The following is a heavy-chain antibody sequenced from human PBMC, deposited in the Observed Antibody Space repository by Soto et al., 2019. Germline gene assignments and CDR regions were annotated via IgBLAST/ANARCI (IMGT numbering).Heavy chain of an antibody. Sequence: EVQLVESGGGLVKPGGSLRLSCAASGFTFSSYSMNWVRQAPGKGLEWVSSISSSSSYIYYADSVKGRFTISRDNAKNSLYLKMNCLRAEDTALYYCARDLAAARAFDIWGQGTMVTVCS. V-gene: IGHV3-21*06. J-gene: IGHJ3*02. CDR2: ISSSSSYI. D-gene: IGHD6-13*01. CDR1: GFTFSSYS. CDR3: ARDLAAARAFDI.